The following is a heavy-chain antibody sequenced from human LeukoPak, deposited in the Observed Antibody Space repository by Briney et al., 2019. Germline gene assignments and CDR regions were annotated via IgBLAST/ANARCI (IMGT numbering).Heavy chain of an antibody. V-gene: IGHV3-20*04. D-gene: IGHD2-15*01. Sequence: GGSLRLSCAASGFTFDDYGMSWVRQAPGKGLEWVSGINWNGGSTVYADSVKGRFTISRDNAKNSLYLQMNSLRAEDTALYYCARDPRGTCSGGSCYYPSYYFDYWGQGTLVTVSS. CDR1: GFTFDDYG. J-gene: IGHJ4*02. CDR2: INWNGGST. CDR3: ARDPRGTCSGGSCYYPSYYFDY.